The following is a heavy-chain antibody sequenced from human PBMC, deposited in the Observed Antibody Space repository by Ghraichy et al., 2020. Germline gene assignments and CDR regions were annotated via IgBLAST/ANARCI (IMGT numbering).Heavy chain of an antibody. J-gene: IGHJ3*01. D-gene: IGHD4-23*01. CDR1: GFTFSSYA. V-gene: IGHV3-23*01. CDR3: AKSRVNSAYGAFDV. Sequence: SLRLSCAASGFTFSSYAMTWVRQAPGKGLEWVSSITDSGGTTYYADSVKGRFTISRDTSKDTLFLQMNSLRAEDTAVYYCAKSRVNSAYGAFDVWGQGTMVTVSS. CDR2: ITDSGGTT.